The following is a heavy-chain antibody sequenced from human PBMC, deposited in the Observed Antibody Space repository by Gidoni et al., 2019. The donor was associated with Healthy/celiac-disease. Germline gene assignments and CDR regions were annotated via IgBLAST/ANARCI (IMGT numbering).Heavy chain of an antibody. D-gene: IGHD6-6*01. Sequence: QVQLQESGPGLVKPSETLSLTCTVSGGSISSYYWSWIRQPPGKGLEWIGYIYYSGSTNYNPSLKSRVTISVDTSKNQFSLKLSSVTAADTAVYYCSIAAPPGEFDYWGQGTLVTVSS. CDR2: IYYSGST. CDR1: GGSISSYY. J-gene: IGHJ4*02. V-gene: IGHV4-59*01. CDR3: SIAAPPGEFDY.